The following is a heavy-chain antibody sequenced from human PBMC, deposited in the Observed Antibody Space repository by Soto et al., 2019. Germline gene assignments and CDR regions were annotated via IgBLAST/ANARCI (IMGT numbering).Heavy chain of an antibody. CDR2: INHSGST. Sequence: SETLSLTCAVYGGSFSGYYWSWIRQPPGKGLEWIGEINHSGSTNYNPSLKRRVTISVDTSKNQFSLKLSSVTAADTAVYYCARGSRAMVFDYWGQGTLVTVSS. J-gene: IGHJ4*02. D-gene: IGHD5-18*01. CDR3: ARGSRAMVFDY. V-gene: IGHV4-34*01. CDR1: GGSFSGYY.